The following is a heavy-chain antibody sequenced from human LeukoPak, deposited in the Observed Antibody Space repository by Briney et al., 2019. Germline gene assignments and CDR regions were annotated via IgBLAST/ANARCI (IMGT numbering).Heavy chain of an antibody. D-gene: IGHD6-19*01. J-gene: IGHJ3*02. CDR1: GGSICSYY. Sequence: SETLSLTCTVSGGSICSYYWSWIRQPPGKGLEWIGYIYYSGSTNYNPSLKSRVTISVDTSKNQFSLKLNSVTAADTAVYYCARDHSSGWYRGAFDIWGQGTMVTVSS. CDR3: ARDHSSGWYRGAFDI. CDR2: IYYSGST. V-gene: IGHV4-59*01.